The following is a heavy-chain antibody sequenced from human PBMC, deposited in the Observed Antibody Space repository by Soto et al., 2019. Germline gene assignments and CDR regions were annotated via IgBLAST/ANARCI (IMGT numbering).Heavy chain of an antibody. V-gene: IGHV1-69*02. CDR3: ARAVAGYSYGYDY. J-gene: IGHJ4*02. CDR2: IIPILGIA. D-gene: IGHD5-18*01. Sequence: SVKVSCKASGGTFSSYTISWVRQAPGQGLEWMGRIIPILGIANYAQKFQGRVTITADKSTSTAYMELSSLRSEDTAVYYCARAVAGYSYGYDYWGQGTLVTVSS. CDR1: GGTFSSYT.